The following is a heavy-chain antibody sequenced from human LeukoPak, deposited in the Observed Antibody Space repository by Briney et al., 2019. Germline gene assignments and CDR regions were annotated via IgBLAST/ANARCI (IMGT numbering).Heavy chain of an antibody. CDR2: ISGSGGST. Sequence: GGSLRLSCAASGFTFSSYAMSWVRQAPGKGLEWVSAISGSGGSTDYADSVKGRFTISRHNSKNTLYLQMNSLRAEDTAVYYCSTPYGDYDFDYWGQGTLVTVSS. J-gene: IGHJ4*02. CDR3: STPYGDYDFDY. V-gene: IGHV3-23*01. CDR1: GFTFSSYA. D-gene: IGHD4-17*01.